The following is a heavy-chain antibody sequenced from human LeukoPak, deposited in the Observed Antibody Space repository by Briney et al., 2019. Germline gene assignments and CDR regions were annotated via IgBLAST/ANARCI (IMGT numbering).Heavy chain of an antibody. CDR2: IRSDGSNK. CDR1: GFTFSSYG. J-gene: IGHJ4*02. CDR3: AKLALTVTTTTLGDY. D-gene: IGHD4-17*01. V-gene: IGHV3-30*02. Sequence: GGSLRLSCAASGFTFSSYGMHWVRQAPGKGLEWVAFIRSDGSNKYYADSVKGRFTISRDNSKNTLYLQMNSLRAEDTDLYYCAKLALTVTTTTLGDYWGQGTLVTVSS.